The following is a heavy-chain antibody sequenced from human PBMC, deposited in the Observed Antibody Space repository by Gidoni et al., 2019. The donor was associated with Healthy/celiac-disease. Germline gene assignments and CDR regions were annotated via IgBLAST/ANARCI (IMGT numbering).Heavy chain of an antibody. CDR2: IIPIFGTA. V-gene: IGHV1-69*06. CDR3: ARDYWNYYGSGSYYKAAGYYYYGMDV. Sequence: QVQLVQSGAEGKKPGSSVKVSCKASGGTFSSYAISWVRQAPGQGLEWMGGIIPIFGTANYAQKFQGRVTITADKSTSTAYMELSSLRSEDTAVYYCARDYWNYYGSGSYYKAAGYYYYGMDVWGQGTTVTVSS. CDR1: GGTFSSYA. J-gene: IGHJ6*02. D-gene: IGHD3-10*01.